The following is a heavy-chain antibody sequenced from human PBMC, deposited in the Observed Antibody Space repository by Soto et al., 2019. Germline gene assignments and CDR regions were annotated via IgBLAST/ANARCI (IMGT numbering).Heavy chain of an antibody. CDR2: ISYDGSNK. CDR3: ARDVVVGATTGLGDYYYYFGMDV. J-gene: IGHJ6*02. Sequence: QVQLVESGGGVVQPGRSLRLSCAASGFTFSSYGMHWVRQAPGKGLEWVAVISYDGSNKYYADSVKGRFTISRDNSKHTLYLQMNSLRAEDTAVYYCARDVVVGATTGLGDYYYYFGMDVWGQGTTVTVSS. V-gene: IGHV3-30*03. D-gene: IGHD1-26*01. CDR1: GFTFSSYG.